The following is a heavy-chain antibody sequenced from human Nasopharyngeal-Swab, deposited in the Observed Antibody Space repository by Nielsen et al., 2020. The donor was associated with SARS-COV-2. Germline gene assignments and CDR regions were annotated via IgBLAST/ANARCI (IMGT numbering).Heavy chain of an antibody. CDR2: ISYDGSNK. CDR1: GFTFSSYG. V-gene: IGHV3-30*18. D-gene: IGHD3-9*01. J-gene: IGHJ6*02. CDR3: AKDGAYYDILTGYLNPPNNYYYYGMDV. Sequence: GESLKISCAASGFTFSSYGMHWVRQAPGKGLEWVAVISYDGSNKYYADSVKGRFTISRDNSKNTLYLQMNSLRAEDTAVYYCAKDGAYYDILTGYLNPPNNYYYYGMDVWGQGTTVTVSS.